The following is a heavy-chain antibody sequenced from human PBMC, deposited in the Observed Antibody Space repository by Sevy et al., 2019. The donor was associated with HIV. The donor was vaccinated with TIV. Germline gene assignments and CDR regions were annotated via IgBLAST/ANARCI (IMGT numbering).Heavy chain of an antibody. CDR1: GFTFGDYG. J-gene: IGHJ4*01. CDR3: ARDPPSYYDYWTGYHDH. V-gene: IGHV3-20*04. CDR2: INWNGGST. D-gene: IGHD3-3*01. Sequence: GGSLRLSCADSGFTFGDYGMSWVRQVPGKGPEWVSGINWNGGSTSYADSVRGRFTISRDNAKNSVFLQMKGLRADDTAFYYCARDPPSYYDYWTGYHDHWGQGTRVTVSS.